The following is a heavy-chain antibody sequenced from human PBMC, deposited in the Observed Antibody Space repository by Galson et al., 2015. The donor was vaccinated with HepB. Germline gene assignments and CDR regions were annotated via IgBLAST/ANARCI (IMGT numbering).Heavy chain of an antibody. V-gene: IGHV4-34*01. D-gene: IGHD6-6*01. J-gene: IGHJ4*02. CDR1: GGSFSGYY. CDR3: ARVRIAARPVFDY. Sequence: SETLSLTCAVYGGSFSGYYWSWIRQPPGKGLEWIGEINHSGSTNYNPSLKSRVTISVDTSKNQFSLKLSSVTAADTAVYYCARVRIAARPVFDYWGQGTLVTVSS. CDR2: INHSGST.